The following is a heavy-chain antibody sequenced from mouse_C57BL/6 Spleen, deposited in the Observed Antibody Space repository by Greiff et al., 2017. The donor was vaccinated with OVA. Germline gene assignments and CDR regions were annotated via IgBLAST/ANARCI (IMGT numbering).Heavy chain of an antibody. CDR2: FHPYNDDT. CDR1: GYTFTTYP. CDR3: ARGYYGSRSYWYIDV. D-gene: IGHD1-1*01. J-gene: IGHJ1*03. V-gene: IGHV1-47*01. Sequence: QVQLQQSGAELVKPGASVKMSCKASGYTFTTYPIEWMKQNHGKSLEWIGNFHPYNDDTKYNEKFKGKATLTVEKSSSTVYLELSRLTSDDSAVYYCARGYYGSRSYWYIDVWGTGTTVTVSS.